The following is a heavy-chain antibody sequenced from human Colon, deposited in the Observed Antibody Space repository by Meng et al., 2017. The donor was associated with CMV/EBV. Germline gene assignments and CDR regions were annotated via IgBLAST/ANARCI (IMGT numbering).Heavy chain of an antibody. V-gene: IGHV3-74*01. CDR1: GFTVTTSW. CDR3: ARETVTTSAYDF. Sequence: GESLKISCAASGFTVTTSWMYWVRQAPGKGLDWVARIKGNGISVSYADSVKGRFTTSRDNAKSVVYLEMNSLTAEDTALYYCARETVTTSAYDFWGRGTLVTVSS. CDR2: IKGNGISV. D-gene: IGHD6-25*01. J-gene: IGHJ4*02.